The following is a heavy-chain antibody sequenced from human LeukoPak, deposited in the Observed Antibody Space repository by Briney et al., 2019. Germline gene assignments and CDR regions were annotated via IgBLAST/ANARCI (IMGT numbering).Heavy chain of an antibody. Sequence: GGSLRLSCAASGFTCSNNAMSWVRQAPGKGLEWVSSISSSSSYIYYADSVKGRFTISRDNAKNSLYLQMNSLRAEDTAVYYCARGGLLIRGVIISFHFDYWGQGTLVTVSS. CDR2: ISSSSSYI. V-gene: IGHV3-21*01. CDR1: GFTCSNNA. J-gene: IGHJ4*02. CDR3: ARGGLLIRGVIISFHFDY. D-gene: IGHD3-10*01.